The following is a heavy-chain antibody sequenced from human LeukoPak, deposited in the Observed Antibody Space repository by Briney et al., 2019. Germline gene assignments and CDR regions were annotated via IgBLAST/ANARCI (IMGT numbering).Heavy chain of an antibody. J-gene: IGHJ4*02. V-gene: IGHV3-21*01. CDR2: ISSSSSYI. CDR3: ARAGYCSGGSCYHDFDY. Sequence: KPGGSLRLSCAASGFTFSSYSMNWVRQAPGKGLEWVSSISSSSSYIYYADSVKGRFTISRDNAKNSLYLQMNSLRAEDTAVYYRARAGYCSGGSCYHDFDYWGQGTLVTVSS. CDR1: GFTFSSYS. D-gene: IGHD2-15*01.